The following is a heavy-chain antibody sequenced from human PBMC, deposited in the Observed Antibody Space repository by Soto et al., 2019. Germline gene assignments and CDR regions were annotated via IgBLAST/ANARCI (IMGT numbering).Heavy chain of an antibody. CDR3: SRSALSIVVATTDNWFDP. D-gene: IGHD1-26*01. CDR2: INPNSGGT. Sequence: ASVKVSCKASGYTFAGYYMHWVRQAPGQGLEWMGWINPNSGGTNYAQKFQGWVTMTRDTSISTAYMELSRLRSDDTAVYYCSRSALSIVVATTDNWFDPWGPGTLVTVSS. V-gene: IGHV1-2*04. J-gene: IGHJ5*02. CDR1: GYTFAGYY.